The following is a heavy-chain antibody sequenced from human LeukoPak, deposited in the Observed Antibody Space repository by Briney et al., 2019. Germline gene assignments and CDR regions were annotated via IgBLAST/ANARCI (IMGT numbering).Heavy chain of an antibody. Sequence: PGGSLRLSCAASGFTFSDYYMSWIRQATGKGLEGVSYISSSGSTIYYADSVKGRFTISRDNAKNSLYLQMNSLRAEDTAVYYCAGYSSGWFGAFDIWGQGTMVTVSS. V-gene: IGHV3-11*04. D-gene: IGHD6-19*01. CDR1: GFTFSDYY. CDR2: ISSSGSTI. J-gene: IGHJ3*02. CDR3: AGYSSGWFGAFDI.